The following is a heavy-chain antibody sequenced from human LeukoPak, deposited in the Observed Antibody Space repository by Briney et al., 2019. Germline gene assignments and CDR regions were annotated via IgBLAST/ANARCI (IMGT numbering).Heavy chain of an antibody. CDR2: VYYSGST. CDR1: GGSISSYF. Sequence: SETLSLTCTVSGGSISSYFWSWIRQPPGKGLEWIGYVYYSGSTNYNPSLKSRVTISVDTSKKQFSLKLSSVTAADTAVYYCARRPDGTSHFDYWGQGTLVTVSS. D-gene: IGHD6-6*01. CDR3: ARRPDGTSHFDY. V-gene: IGHV4-59*08. J-gene: IGHJ4*02.